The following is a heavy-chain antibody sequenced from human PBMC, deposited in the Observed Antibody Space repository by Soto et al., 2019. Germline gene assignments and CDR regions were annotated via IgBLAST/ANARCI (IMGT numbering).Heavy chain of an antibody. V-gene: IGHV4-61*01. CDR3: ARGDRVYNYESALYYFDY. CDR2: VHYSGSA. CDR1: GVSLNNNNYY. Sequence: HVQLQVSGPGLVDPSETLSLTCTVSGVSLNNNNYYWTWLRQPPGKGLEWVGSVHYSGSASYRPSLKSRVTISVDISNNQFSLKVNSVTPADTAVYFCARGDRVYNYESALYYFDYWGQGALVAVSS. D-gene: IGHD3-16*01. J-gene: IGHJ4*02.